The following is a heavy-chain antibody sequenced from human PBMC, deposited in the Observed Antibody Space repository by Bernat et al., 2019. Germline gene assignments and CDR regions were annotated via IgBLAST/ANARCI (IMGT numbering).Heavy chain of an antibody. D-gene: IGHD1-1*01. V-gene: IGHV3-33*01. CDR2: TWYDGSQK. CDR3: ARDHSAGMFYMDV. Sequence: VQLVESGGGLVKPGGSLRLSCAASGFTFSSYGMHWVRQAPGKGLEWVAVTWYDGSQKYYGDSVRGRCTISKDNSRNMLYLQMSDLRAEDTAVYYCARDHSAGMFYMDVWGKGTTVTVPS. J-gene: IGHJ6*03. CDR1: GFTFSSYG.